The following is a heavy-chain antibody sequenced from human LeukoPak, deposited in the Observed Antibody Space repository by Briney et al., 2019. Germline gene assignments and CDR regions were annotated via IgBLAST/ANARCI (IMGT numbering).Heavy chain of an antibody. CDR3: ARDYYYYGSGSYYTHYMDV. D-gene: IGHD3-10*01. CDR2: IYHSGST. J-gene: IGHJ6*03. CDR1: GGSISSSNYY. Sequence: PSETLSLTCTVSGGSISSSNYYWGWIRQPPGKGLEWIGEIYHSGSTNYNPSLKSRVTISVDKSKNQFSLKLSSVTAADTAVYYCARDYYYYGSGSYYTHYMDVWGKGTTVTVSS. V-gene: IGHV4-39*07.